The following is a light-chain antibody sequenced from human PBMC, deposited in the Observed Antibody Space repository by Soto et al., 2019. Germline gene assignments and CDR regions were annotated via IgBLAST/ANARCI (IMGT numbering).Light chain of an antibody. CDR2: DVS. V-gene: IGLV2-14*01. CDR1: SSDVGGYNY. Sequence: QSALTQPASVSGSPGQSITISCTGTSSDVGGYNYVSWYQQHPGKAPKLMIYDVSNRPSGVSNRFSGSKSGNTAFLTISGLQFEDEADYYCSSYTSSSTLVVFGGGTKLTVL. CDR3: SSYTSSSTLVV. J-gene: IGLJ2*01.